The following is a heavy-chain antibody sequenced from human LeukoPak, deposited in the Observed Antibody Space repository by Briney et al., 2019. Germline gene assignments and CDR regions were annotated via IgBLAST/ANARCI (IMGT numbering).Heavy chain of an antibody. CDR2: ISSSSSFI. CDR3: ASAQKQWLDPADY. V-gene: IGHV3-21*01. D-gene: IGHD6-19*01. CDR1: GFTFSDYC. Sequence: GGSLRLSCAASGFTFSDYCMNWVRQAPGKGLEWVSSISSSSSFIYYADSVKGRFTISRDNAKNSLYLQMNGLRAEDTAIYYCASAQKQWLDPADYWGQGTLVTVSS. J-gene: IGHJ4*02.